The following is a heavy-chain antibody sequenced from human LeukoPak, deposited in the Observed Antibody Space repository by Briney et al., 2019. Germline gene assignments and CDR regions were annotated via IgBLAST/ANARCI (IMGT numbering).Heavy chain of an antibody. CDR2: IYTSGST. D-gene: IGHD3-22*01. CDR3: ARSTQRYYYDSSGPFDY. CDR1: GGSISSYY. V-gene: IGHV4-4*07. J-gene: IGHJ4*02. Sequence: PSETLSLTCTVSGGSISSYYWSWIRQPAGKGLEWIGRIYTSGSTNYNPSLKSRVTMSVDTSKNQFSLKLNSVTAADTAVYYCARSTQRYYYDSSGPFDYWGQGTLVTVSS.